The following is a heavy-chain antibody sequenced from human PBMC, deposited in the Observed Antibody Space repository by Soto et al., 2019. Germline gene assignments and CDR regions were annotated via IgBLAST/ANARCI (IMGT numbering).Heavy chain of an antibody. CDR1: GYTFSDYY. CDR3: ASNFDMWSGYRFTVDY. J-gene: IGHJ4*02. D-gene: IGHD6-25*01. V-gene: IGHV3-11*01. CDR2: IDTSGTKI. Sequence: QVQLFESGGDLFNPGRSLRLSCAASGYTFSDYYMSWFRQGPGKGLEWISYIDTSGTKIYYTDSVKGRFTIYRDNAKHSLYLVMKRLKALATAVYYCASNFDMWSGYRFTVDYWGPGTLVTVSS.